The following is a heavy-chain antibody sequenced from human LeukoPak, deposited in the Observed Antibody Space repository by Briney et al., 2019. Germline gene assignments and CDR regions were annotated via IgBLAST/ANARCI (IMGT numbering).Heavy chain of an antibody. CDR1: GFTFSTYS. V-gene: IGHV3-30*18. D-gene: IGHD3-10*01. CDR3: AKDLHYYGPGSSPQY. J-gene: IGHJ4*02. Sequence: PGGSLRLSCAASGFTFSTYSMNWVRRAPGKGLEWVALISYDGSTKHYADSVKGRFTISRDNSKNTLSLQINSLRSEDTAVYYCAKDLHYYGPGSSPQYWGQGTLVTVSS. CDR2: ISYDGSTK.